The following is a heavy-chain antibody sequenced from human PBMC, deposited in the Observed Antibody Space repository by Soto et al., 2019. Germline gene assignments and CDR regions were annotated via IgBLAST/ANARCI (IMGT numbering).Heavy chain of an antibody. CDR3: ARSVVVPAAPDY. CDR1: GYTFTSYA. J-gene: IGHJ4*02. CDR2: INAGNGNT. D-gene: IGHD2-2*01. V-gene: IGHV1-3*01. Sequence: ASVKVSCKASGYTFTSYAMHWVRQAPGQRLEWMGWINAGNGNTKYSQKFQGRVTITRDTSASTAYMELSSLRSEDTAVYYCARSVVVPAAPDYWGQRTLVPVSS.